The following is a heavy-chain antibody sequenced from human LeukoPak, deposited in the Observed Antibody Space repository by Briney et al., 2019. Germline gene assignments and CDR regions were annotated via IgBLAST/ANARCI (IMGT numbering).Heavy chain of an antibody. D-gene: IGHD3-10*01. Sequence: GASVKVSCVVSGYKFNDLYMNWVRQAPGQGLEWMGGFDPEDDETVFAQKFRGRVTLTEDTSTDTAYMELSSLRSEDTAVYYCATGGMGIIWFGESFAHWGQGTLVTVSS. V-gene: IGHV1-24*01. CDR1: GYKFNDLY. CDR3: ATGGMGIIWFGESFAH. CDR2: FDPEDDET. J-gene: IGHJ4*02.